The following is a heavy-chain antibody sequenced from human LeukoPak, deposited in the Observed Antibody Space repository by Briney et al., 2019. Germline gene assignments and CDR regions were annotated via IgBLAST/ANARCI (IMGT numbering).Heavy chain of an antibody. Sequence: GSLRLSCAASGFTFSSYEMNWVRQAPGKGLEWVSYISSSGSTIYYADSVKGRFTISRDNAKNSLYLQMNSLRAEDTAVYYCASSPAAAGPWDLSDWFDPWGQGTLVTVSS. CDR3: ASSPAAAGPWDLSDWFDP. D-gene: IGHD6-13*01. V-gene: IGHV3-48*03. CDR2: ISSSGSTI. CDR1: GFTFSSYE. J-gene: IGHJ5*02.